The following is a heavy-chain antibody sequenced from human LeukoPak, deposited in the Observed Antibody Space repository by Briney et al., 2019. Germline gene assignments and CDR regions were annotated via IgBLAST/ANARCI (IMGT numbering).Heavy chain of an antibody. V-gene: IGHV4-39*01. CDR1: GGSISSRSHY. D-gene: IGHD1-26*01. Sequence: SETLSLTCTVSGGSISSRSHYWGWVRQPPGRGLDWIGNIYYSGNTYYNPSLKSRVTISVDTSKNQFSLKLSSVTAADTAVYYCARGIVGTLDWFDPWGQGTLVTVSS. CDR3: ARGIVGTLDWFDP. J-gene: IGHJ5*02. CDR2: IYYSGNT.